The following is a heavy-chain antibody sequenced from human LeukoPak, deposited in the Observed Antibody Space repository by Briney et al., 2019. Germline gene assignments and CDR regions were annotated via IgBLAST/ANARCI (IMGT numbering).Heavy chain of an antibody. CDR1: GFTFDDYG. CDR3: AELGITMIGGV. V-gene: IGHV3-20*04. CDR2: INWNGGST. D-gene: IGHD3-10*02. J-gene: IGHJ6*04. Sequence: RAGGSLRLSCAASGFTFDDYGMSWVRQAPGKGLEWVSNINWNGGSTGYADSVRGRFTISRDNAKNSLYLQMNSLRAEDTAVYYCAELGITMIGGVWGKGTTVTISS.